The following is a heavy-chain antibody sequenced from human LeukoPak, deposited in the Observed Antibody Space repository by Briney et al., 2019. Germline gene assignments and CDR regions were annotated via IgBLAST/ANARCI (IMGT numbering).Heavy chain of an antibody. CDR2: INPIFGTA. J-gene: IGHJ5*02. V-gene: IGHV1-69*13. CDR1: GGTFSSYA. Sequence: ASVKVSCKASGGTFSSYAISWVRQAPGQGLEWMGGINPIFGTANYAQKFQGRVTITADESTSTAYMELSSLRSEDTAVYYCAREADTMVRGVIWFDPWGQGTLVTVSS. D-gene: IGHD3-10*01. CDR3: AREADTMVRGVIWFDP.